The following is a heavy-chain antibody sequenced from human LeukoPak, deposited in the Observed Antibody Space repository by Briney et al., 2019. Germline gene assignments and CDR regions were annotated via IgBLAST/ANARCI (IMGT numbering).Heavy chain of an antibody. CDR3: ARDRKLDS. D-gene: IGHD1-14*01. V-gene: IGHV4-59*01. J-gene: IGHJ4*02. Sequence: SETLSLTCTVSGGSNSSYYWSWIRQPPGKGLEWIGYIYYSGSTNYNPSLKSRVTISVDTSKNQFSLKLSSVTAADTAVYYCARDRKLDSWGPGTLATVSS. CDR2: IYYSGST. CDR1: GGSNSSYY.